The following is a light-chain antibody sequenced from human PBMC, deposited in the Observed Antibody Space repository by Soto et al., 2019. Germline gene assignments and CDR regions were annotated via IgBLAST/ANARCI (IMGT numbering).Light chain of an antibody. Sequence: DVQMTQSPSSLSASVGERVTITCRASQNIRSYLSWYQQKPGKPPKLLIFETSTLQSGVPSRFTGAGSGTDFTLTINNLQPEDFATYYCQESFFAPPTFGQGTKVDIK. V-gene: IGKV1-39*01. CDR2: ETS. J-gene: IGKJ1*01. CDR1: QNIRSY. CDR3: QESFFAPPT.